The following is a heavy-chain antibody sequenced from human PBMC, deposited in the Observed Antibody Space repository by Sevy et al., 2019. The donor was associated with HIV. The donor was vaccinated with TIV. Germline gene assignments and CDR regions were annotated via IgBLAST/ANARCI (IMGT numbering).Heavy chain of an antibody. Sequence: GGSLRLSCAASGFTFSSYAMHWVRQAPGKGLEWVAVISYDGSNKYYADSVKGRFTISRDNSKNTLYLQMNSLRAEDTAVYYCGRRFGGYSDAFDIWGQGTMVTVSS. CDR1: GFTFSSYA. J-gene: IGHJ3*02. CDR2: ISYDGSNK. V-gene: IGHV3-30-3*01. CDR3: GRRFGGYSDAFDI. D-gene: IGHD3-10*01.